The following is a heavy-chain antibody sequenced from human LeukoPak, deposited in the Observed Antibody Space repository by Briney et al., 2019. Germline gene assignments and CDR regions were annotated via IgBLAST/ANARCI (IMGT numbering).Heavy chain of an antibody. CDR1: GGSISSYY. D-gene: IGHD2/OR15-2a*01. CDR2: IYCSGST. CDR3: ARWTHFQPFDF. V-gene: IGHV4-59*08. J-gene: IGHJ4*02. Sequence: SETLSLTCTVSGGSISSYYWSWIRQPPGKGLEWIGYIYCSGSTNYNPSLKSRVTISVDTSKNQFSLKLSSVTAADTAVYYCARWTHFQPFDFWGQGTLVTVSS.